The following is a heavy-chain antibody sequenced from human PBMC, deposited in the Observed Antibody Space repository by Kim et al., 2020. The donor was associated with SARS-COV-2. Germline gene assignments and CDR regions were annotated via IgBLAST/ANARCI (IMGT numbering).Heavy chain of an antibody. V-gene: IGHV1-3*01. D-gene: IGHD6-13*01. J-gene: IGHJ4*02. Sequence: SQKFQGRVTITRDTSASTAYMELSSLRSEDTAVYYCARDGSSSWYLYFDYWGQGTLVTVSS. CDR3: ARDGSSSWYLYFDY.